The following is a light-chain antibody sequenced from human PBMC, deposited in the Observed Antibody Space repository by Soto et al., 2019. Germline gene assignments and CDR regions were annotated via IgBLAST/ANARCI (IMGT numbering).Light chain of an antibody. CDR3: HQGSECFS. J-gene: IGKJ1*01. V-gene: IGKV1-5*03. Sequence: RVTKSPATLSLSIRDRVTITFWVSQSISNWLAWYQQKPGEAPSLLIYNASTIESGVPSRFSGSGYGTEFALTISSLEAEDFGAYYCHQGSECFSFGQGTMVDIK. CDR1: QSISNW. CDR2: NAS.